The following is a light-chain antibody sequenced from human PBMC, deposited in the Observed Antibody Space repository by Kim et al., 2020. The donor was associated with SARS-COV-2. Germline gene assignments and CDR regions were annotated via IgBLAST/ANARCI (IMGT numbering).Light chain of an antibody. V-gene: IGKV1-5*03. J-gene: IGKJ2*01. CDR2: RAS. CDR3: QQYNSYSYT. CDR1: QSISTW. Sequence: SASVGDSVTLACRAGQSISTWLAWYQQKPGNAPKLLIYRASSLEGGVPSRFSGSGSGTEFTLTISSLQPDDFATYYCQQYNSYSYTFGQGTKLEI.